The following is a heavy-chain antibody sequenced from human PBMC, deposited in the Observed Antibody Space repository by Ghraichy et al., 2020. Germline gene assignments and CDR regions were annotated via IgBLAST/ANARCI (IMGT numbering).Heavy chain of an antibody. V-gene: IGHV3-23*01. Sequence: GGSLRLSCAASGFTFSSYAMSWVRQAPGKGLEWVSAISGSGGSTYYADSVKGRFTISRDNSKNTLYLQMNSLRAEDTAVYYCAKGRKGSGAGLDWFDPWGQGTLVTVSS. CDR1: GFTFSSYA. CDR3: AKGRKGSGAGLDWFDP. J-gene: IGHJ5*02. D-gene: IGHD3-10*01. CDR2: ISGSGGST.